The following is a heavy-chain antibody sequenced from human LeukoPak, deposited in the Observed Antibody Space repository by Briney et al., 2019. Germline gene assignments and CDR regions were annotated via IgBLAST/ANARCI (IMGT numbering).Heavy chain of an antibody. V-gene: IGHV4/OR15-8*02. Sequence: SETLSLTCGVSGGSISGTNWWRWVRQPPGQGLEWIGEISLAGQTNFNPSLNGRVTMSLDKSSNKLYLHLTSVTAADTAVYYCARGHSPVTTKVSYFQHWGQGTLVTVSS. CDR1: GGSISGTNW. D-gene: IGHD4-17*01. CDR2: ISLAGQT. CDR3: ARGHSPVTTKVSYFQH. J-gene: IGHJ1*01.